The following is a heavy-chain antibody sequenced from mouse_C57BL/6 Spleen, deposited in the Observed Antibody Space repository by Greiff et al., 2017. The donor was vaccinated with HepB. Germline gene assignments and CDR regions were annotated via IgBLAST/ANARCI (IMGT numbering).Heavy chain of an antibody. V-gene: IGHV1-52*01. CDR1: GYTFTSYW. J-gene: IGHJ4*01. CDR3: ARRWDDYAMDY. CDR2: IDPSDSET. D-gene: IGHD4-1*01. Sequence: VKLQQPGAELVRPGSSVKLSCKASGYTFTSYWMHWVKQRPIQGLEWIGNIDPSDSETHYNQKFKDKATLTVDKSSSTAYMQLSSLTSEDSAVYYCARRWDDYAMDYWGQGTSVTVSS.